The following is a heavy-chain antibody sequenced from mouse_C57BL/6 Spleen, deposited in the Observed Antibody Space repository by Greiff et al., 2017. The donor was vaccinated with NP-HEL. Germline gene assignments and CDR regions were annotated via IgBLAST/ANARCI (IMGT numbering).Heavy chain of an antibody. CDR1: GYTFTNYW. Sequence: VPLQQSGAELVRPGTSVKMSCKASGYTFTNYWIGWAKQRPGHGLEWIGDIYPGGGYTNYNEKFKGKATLTADKSSSTAYMQFSSLTSEDSAIYYCARRYPYYAMDYWGQGTSVTVSS. D-gene: IGHD2-14*01. CDR2: IYPGGGYT. CDR3: ARRYPYYAMDY. V-gene: IGHV1-63*01. J-gene: IGHJ4*01.